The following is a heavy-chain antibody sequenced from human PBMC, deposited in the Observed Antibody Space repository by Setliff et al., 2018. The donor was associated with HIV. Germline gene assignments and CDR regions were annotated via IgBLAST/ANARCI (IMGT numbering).Heavy chain of an antibody. D-gene: IGHD2-15*01. CDR3: ATYCSGGSCYSALTVDY. V-gene: IGHV2-5*02. CDR1: GFSLSTSGVG. Sequence: SGPTLVNPTQTLTLTCTFSGFSLSTSGVGVGWIRQPPGKALEWLALIYWDDDKRYSPSLKSRLTITKDTSKNQVVLTMTNMDPVDTATYYCATYCSGGSCYSALTVDYWGQGTLVTVSS. CDR2: IYWDDDK. J-gene: IGHJ4*02.